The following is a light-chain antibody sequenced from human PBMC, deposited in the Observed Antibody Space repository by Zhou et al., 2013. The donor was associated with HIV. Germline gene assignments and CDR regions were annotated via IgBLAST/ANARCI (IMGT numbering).Light chain of an antibody. Sequence: DIVLSQSPGTLSLSPGESTTLSCRASQSISSNYLAWYQQKPGQAPRLLIYGTSTRAAGIPARFSGSGSGADFTLTISSLAPEDFAVYYCQQRDNLWTFGQGT. V-gene: IGKV3D-20*02. CDR3: QQRDNLWT. J-gene: IGKJ2*02. CDR2: GTS. CDR1: QSISSNY.